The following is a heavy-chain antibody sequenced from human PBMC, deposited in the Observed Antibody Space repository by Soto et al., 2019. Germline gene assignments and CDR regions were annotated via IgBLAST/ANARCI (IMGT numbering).Heavy chain of an antibody. Sequence: GGSLRLSCAASGFSFSISPMHWVRQAPGKGPEWVALISYDGTNKFYADSVKGRFTISRDNSKSTLYLQVDSLRPEDAAVYYCARDPKTSGGQHWAFNYFDSWGQGXLVTVHS. CDR2: ISYDGTNK. J-gene: IGHJ4*02. D-gene: IGHD7-27*01. CDR3: ARDPKTSGGQHWAFNYFDS. V-gene: IGHV3-30-3*01. CDR1: GFSFSISP.